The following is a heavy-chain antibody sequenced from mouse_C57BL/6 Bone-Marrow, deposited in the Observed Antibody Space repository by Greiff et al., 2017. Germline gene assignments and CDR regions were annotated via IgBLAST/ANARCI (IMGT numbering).Heavy chain of an antibody. V-gene: IGHV1-69*01. Sequence: QVQLKQPGAELVMPGASVKLSCKASGYTFTSYWMHWVKQRPGQGLEWIGEIDPSDSYTNYNQKFKGKSTLTVDKSSSTAYMQLSSLTSEDSAVYYCAREGTDSYYYGSSSFDYWGQGTTLTVSS. CDR2: IDPSDSYT. CDR1: GYTFTSYW. D-gene: IGHD1-1*01. CDR3: AREGTDSYYYGSSSFDY. J-gene: IGHJ2*01.